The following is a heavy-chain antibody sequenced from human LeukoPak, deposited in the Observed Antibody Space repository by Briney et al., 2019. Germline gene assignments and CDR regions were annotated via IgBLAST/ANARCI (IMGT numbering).Heavy chain of an antibody. CDR1: GFTFSSCG. CDR2: ISYDGSNK. J-gene: IGHJ6*02. D-gene: IGHD3-3*01. Sequence: GGSLRLSCAASGFTFSSCGMHWVRQAPGKGLEWVAVISYDGSNKYYADSVKGRFTISRDNSKNTLYLQMNSLRAEDTAVYYCARAPHDFWSGYHYYYGMDVWGQGTTVTVSS. V-gene: IGHV3-30*03. CDR3: ARAPHDFWSGYHYYYGMDV.